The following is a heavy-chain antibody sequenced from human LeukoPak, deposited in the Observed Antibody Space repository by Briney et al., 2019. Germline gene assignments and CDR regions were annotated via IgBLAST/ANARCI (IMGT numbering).Heavy chain of an antibody. CDR3: AGVNLDDFWFNLYGMDV. Sequence: TGGSLRLSCAASGFTFSSYSMNWVRQAPGKGLEWVSYISSSSSTIYYADSVKGRFTISRDNAKNSLYLQMNSLRDEDTAVYYCAGVNLDDFWFNLYGMDVWGQGTTVTVSS. J-gene: IGHJ6*02. CDR2: ISSSSSTI. D-gene: IGHD3-3*01. CDR1: GFTFSSYS. V-gene: IGHV3-48*02.